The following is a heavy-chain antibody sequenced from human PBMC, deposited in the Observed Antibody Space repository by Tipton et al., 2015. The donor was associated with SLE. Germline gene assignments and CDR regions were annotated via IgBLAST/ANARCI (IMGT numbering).Heavy chain of an antibody. Sequence: TLSLTCAVSGYSISSCYYWCWIRRPPGKGLEWIGSIYHSGSTYYNPSLKSRVTISVDTSKNQFSRKLSAVTAADTAVYYCARGDGYQLLWHRVDYWGQGTLVTVSS. CDR1: GYSISSCYY. J-gene: IGHJ4*02. D-gene: IGHD2-2*01. V-gene: IGHV4-38-2*01. CDR2: IYHSGST. CDR3: ARGDGYQLLWHRVDY.